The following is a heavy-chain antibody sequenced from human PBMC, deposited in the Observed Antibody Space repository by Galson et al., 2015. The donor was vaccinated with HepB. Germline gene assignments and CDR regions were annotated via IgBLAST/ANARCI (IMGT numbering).Heavy chain of an antibody. CDR3: AREGGAYYPFDY. V-gene: IGHV1-69*04. CDR1: GGIFSSYG. J-gene: IGHJ4*02. Sequence: SVKVSCKASGGIFSSYGFSWVRQAPGQGLEWMGRIIPILDVANYAQNFQGRVTITADKSTSTAYMELSSLRSEDTAVYYCAREGGAYYPFDYWGQGTLVTVSS. CDR2: IIPILDVA. D-gene: IGHD3-10*01.